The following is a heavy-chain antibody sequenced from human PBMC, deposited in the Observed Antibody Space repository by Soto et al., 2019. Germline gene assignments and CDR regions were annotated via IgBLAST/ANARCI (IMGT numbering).Heavy chain of an antibody. CDR1: GFTVSNNY. V-gene: IGHV3-53*01. J-gene: IGHJ4*02. CDR3: TKAAGTSNFDY. CDR2: IYTGGST. D-gene: IGHD2-2*01. Sequence: EVRLVESGGGLIQPGGSLRLSCAASGFTVSNNYMSWVRQAPGKGLEWVSVIYTGGSTYYADSVKGRFTISRDNSKNTLYLQVNTLRAEDTAVYYCTKAAGTSNFDYWGQGTLVTVSS.